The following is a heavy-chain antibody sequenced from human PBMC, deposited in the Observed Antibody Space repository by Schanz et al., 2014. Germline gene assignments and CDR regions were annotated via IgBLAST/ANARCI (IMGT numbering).Heavy chain of an antibody. D-gene: IGHD5-18*01. J-gene: IGHJ4*02. CDR3: VRVSFADPRLYRGMDRDIDY. Sequence: EVQLVESGGGLVQPGKSLRLSCAASGFTFSAYAMTWVRQAPGRGLEWVSSISTSGTYMYIADSLKGRLTISRDDAKKSMYLQMNNLRAEDTAVYYCVRVSFADPRLYRGMDRDIDYWGQGTLVTVSS. V-gene: IGHV3-21*01. CDR1: GFTFSAYA. CDR2: ISTSGTYM.